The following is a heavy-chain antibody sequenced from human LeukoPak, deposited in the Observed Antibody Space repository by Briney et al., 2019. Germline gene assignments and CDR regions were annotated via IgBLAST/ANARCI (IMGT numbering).Heavy chain of an antibody. CDR3: ARSRGGGYNYFYMHV. V-gene: IGHV4-59*01. D-gene: IGHD5-24*01. CDR1: GASSNSYF. J-gene: IGHJ6*03. CDR2: SYYTGTT. Sequence: SETLSLTCSVSGASSNSYFRNWVRPAPGEGLEWLGYSYYTGTTDYNASLKSRVTMSVDMSKNQYYLNLRSVSAAHTAVYYCARSRGGGYNYFYMHVWGKGTTVTVSS.